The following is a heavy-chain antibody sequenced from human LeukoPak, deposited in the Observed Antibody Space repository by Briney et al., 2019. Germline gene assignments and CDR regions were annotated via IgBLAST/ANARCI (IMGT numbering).Heavy chain of an antibody. D-gene: IGHD6-19*01. Sequence: QSGGSLKLSCATSGFTFSGSTIQWVRQASGKGLEWLGQIKTRSNNYATVYPASLQGRFTISRDDSRDTAFLQMNSLKTDDTAVYYCAKCSTSAYTTGWCNWIDPWGQGTLVTVSS. V-gene: IGHV3-73*01. CDR3: AKCSTSAYTTGWCNWIDP. CDR2: IKTRSNNYAT. J-gene: IGHJ5*02. CDR1: GFTFSGST.